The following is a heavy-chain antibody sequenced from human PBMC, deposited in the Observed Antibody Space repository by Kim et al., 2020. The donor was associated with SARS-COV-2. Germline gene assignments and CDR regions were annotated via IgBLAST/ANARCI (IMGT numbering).Heavy chain of an antibody. J-gene: IGHJ6*02. CDR1: GYTFTGYY. CDR2: INPNSGGT. V-gene: IGHV1-2*02. Sequence: ASVKVSCKASGYTFTGYYIHWVRQAPGQGLEWMGWINPNSGGTNSAQKFQGRVTMTRDTSISTAYMELSRLRSDDTAVYYCARDKYVIQFLEFLGPDYYYGMDVWGQGTTVTVSS. CDR3: ARDKYVIQFLEFLGPDYYYGMDV. D-gene: IGHD3-3*01.